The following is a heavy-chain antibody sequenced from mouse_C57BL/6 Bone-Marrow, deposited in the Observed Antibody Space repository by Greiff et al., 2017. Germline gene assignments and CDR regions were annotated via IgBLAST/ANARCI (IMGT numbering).Heavy chain of an antibody. J-gene: IGHJ2*01. CDR2: IDPENGDT. CDR1: GFNIKDDY. CDR3: TPFITTVVAKNY. Sequence: EVQLQQSGAELVRPGASVKLSCTASGFNIKDDYMHWVKQRPEQGLEWIGWIDPENGDTEYASKFQGKATITADTSSNTAYLPLSSLTSEDTAVYYCTPFITTVVAKNYWGQGTTLTVSS. D-gene: IGHD1-1*01. V-gene: IGHV14-4*01.